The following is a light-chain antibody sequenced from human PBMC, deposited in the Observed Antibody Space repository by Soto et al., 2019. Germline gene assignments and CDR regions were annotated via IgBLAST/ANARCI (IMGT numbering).Light chain of an antibody. CDR2: DAS. V-gene: IGKV1-5*01. CDR1: QSISSW. CDR3: QQYDSYPWT. Sequence: DIQMAQSPSTLSASVGDRVTITCRASQSISSWLAWYRQKPGKAPKLLIYDASSLESGVPSRFSGSGSGTEFTLTISSLQTDDFATYYCQQYDSYPWTFGKGTKV. J-gene: IGKJ1*01.